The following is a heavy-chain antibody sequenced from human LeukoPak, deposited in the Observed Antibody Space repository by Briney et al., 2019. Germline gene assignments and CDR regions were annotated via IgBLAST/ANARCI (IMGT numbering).Heavy chain of an antibody. CDR1: GGTFISYV. CDR3: ARSSTALDAFDI. V-gene: IGHV1-69*13. Sequence: SVTVSFKASGGTFISYVISWVRQAPGQGLEWMGGIIPIFGTANYALKFQGRVTITADESTSTAYMELSSLRSEDTAVYYCARSSTALDAFDIWGQGTMVTVSS. D-gene: IGHD5-18*01. CDR2: IIPIFGTA. J-gene: IGHJ3*02.